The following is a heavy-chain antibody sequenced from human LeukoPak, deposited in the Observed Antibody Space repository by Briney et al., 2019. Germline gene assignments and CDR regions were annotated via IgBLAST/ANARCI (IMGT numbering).Heavy chain of an antibody. CDR1: GGSISSYY. CDR2: IYYSGST. D-gene: IGHD6-19*01. CDR3: ARVSSSGWSAFLGKYGMDV. Sequence: SETPSLTCTVSGGSISSYYWSWIRQPPGKGLEWIGYIYYSGSTNYNPSLKSRVTISVDTSKNQFSLKLSSVTAADTAVYYCARVSSSGWSAFLGKYGMDVWGQGTTVTVSS. J-gene: IGHJ6*02. V-gene: IGHV4-59*01.